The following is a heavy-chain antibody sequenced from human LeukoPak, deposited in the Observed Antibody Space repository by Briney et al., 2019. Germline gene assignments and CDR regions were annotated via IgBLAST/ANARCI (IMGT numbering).Heavy chain of an antibody. V-gene: IGHV3-33*01. CDR2: IWYDGSNT. J-gene: IGHJ4*02. D-gene: IGHD3-16*01. CDR1: GFTFSSYS. Sequence: GGSLRLSCAASGFTFSSYSMHWVRQAPGKGLEWVALIWYDGSNTYYADSVKGRFTISRDNSKSTLYLQMNSLRADDTAVYYCARDRDYVWGTLVWGQGTLVTVSS. CDR3: ARDRDYVWGTLV.